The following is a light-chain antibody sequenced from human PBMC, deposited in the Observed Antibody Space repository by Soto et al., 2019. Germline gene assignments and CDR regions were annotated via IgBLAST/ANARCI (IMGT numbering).Light chain of an antibody. J-gene: IGLJ3*02. CDR1: SSDVGGYNY. V-gene: IGLV2-14*01. CDR2: EVS. Sequence: QSALTQPASVSGSPGQSITISCTGTSSDVGGYNYVSWYQQHPGTAPKLMIYEVSNRPSGVSDRFSGSRSGNTASLTISGLQAEDESDYYCQSFDSGLAGWVFGGGTQLTVL. CDR3: QSFDSGLAGWV.